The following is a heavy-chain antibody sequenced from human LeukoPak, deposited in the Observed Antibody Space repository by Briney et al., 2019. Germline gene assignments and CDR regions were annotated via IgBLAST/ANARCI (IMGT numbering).Heavy chain of an antibody. D-gene: IGHD3-22*01. J-gene: IGHJ4*02. CDR3: ASTRWYYYDSSDYPSDY. Sequence: GGSLRLSCEASGFTFSNYAMHWVRQAPGKGLEWVAVISYDGTNKYYADSVKGRFTISRDNSKNTLYLQMNSLRAEDTAVYYCASTRWYYYDSSDYPSDYWGQGTLVTVSS. CDR1: GFTFSNYA. CDR2: ISYDGTNK. V-gene: IGHV3-30-3*01.